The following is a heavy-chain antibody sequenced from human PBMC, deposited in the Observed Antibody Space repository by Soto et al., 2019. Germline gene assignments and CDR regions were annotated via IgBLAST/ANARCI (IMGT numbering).Heavy chain of an antibody. CDR3: ARGDGDYYDGNGYLGRH. CDR1: GFTFSSYW. CDR2: IKSDGSGT. Sequence: EVQLVESGGGLVQPGGSLRLSCAASGFTFSSYWMHWVRQAPGKGLMWVSRIKSDGSGTYYADSVKGRLTISRDNAKNTLYLQMRRLRAEDTAVYFCARGDGDYYDGNGYLGRHWGQGTLVTVSS. D-gene: IGHD3-22*01. V-gene: IGHV3-74*01. J-gene: IGHJ4*02.